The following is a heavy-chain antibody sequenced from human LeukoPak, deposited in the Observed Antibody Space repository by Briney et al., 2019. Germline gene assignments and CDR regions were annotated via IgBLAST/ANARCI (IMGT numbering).Heavy chain of an antibody. Sequence: GGSLRLSCAASGFTFSSYAMSWVRQAPGKGLEWVSVISGSGVSTYYADSVKGRFTISRDNSKNTLYLQMNSLRAEDTAVYYCAKDGSGSYPSLFDYWGQGTLVTVSS. CDR3: AKDGSGSYPSLFDY. CDR2: ISGSGVST. CDR1: GFTFSSYA. D-gene: IGHD1-26*01. V-gene: IGHV3-23*01. J-gene: IGHJ4*02.